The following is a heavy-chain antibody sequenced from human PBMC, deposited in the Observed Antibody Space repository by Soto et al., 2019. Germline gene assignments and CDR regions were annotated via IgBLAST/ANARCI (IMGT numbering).Heavy chain of an antibody. J-gene: IGHJ4*02. D-gene: IGHD4-17*01. V-gene: IGHV4-39*01. CDR2: IFHSGST. CDR3: ARGYGDYDFDY. Sequence: QLQLQESGPGLVKPSETLSLTCTVSGGSISSRSHYWGWIRQPPGKGLEWIGSIFHSGSTYYNPSLKSRVTISVDTSKNQFSLKVTSVTAADTAVYYCARGYGDYDFDYWGQGTLVTVSS. CDR1: GGSISSRSHY.